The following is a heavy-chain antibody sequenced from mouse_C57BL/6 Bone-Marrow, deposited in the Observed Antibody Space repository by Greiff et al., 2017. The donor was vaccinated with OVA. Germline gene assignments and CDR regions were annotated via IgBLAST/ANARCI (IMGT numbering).Heavy chain of an antibody. CDR2: ISDGGSYT. CDR1: GFTFSSYA. J-gene: IGHJ2*01. D-gene: IGHD2-5*01. CDR3: ARDGIVTLDY. Sequence: EVQLVESGGGLVKPGGSLKLSCAASGFTFSSYAMSWVRQTPEKRLEWVATISDGGSYTYYPDNVKGRFTISRDNAKNNLYLQMSHLKSEDTAMYYCARDGIVTLDYWGQGTTLTVSS. V-gene: IGHV5-4*01.